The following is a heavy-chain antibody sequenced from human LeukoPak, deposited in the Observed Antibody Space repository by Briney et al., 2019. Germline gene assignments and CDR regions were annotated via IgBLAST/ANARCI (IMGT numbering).Heavy chain of an antibody. D-gene: IGHD1-26*01. V-gene: IGHV3-48*01. CDR1: GFTFNTYS. J-gene: IGHJ4*02. Sequence: GGSLRLSCAASGFTFNTYSMNWVRQAPGKGLEWLSYINAASDGIYYADSVKGRFTISRDNSKDTLNLQMNSLRAEDTAVYYCAKDVTSIVGATADYWGQGTLVTVSS. CDR3: AKDVTSIVGATADY. CDR2: INAASDGI.